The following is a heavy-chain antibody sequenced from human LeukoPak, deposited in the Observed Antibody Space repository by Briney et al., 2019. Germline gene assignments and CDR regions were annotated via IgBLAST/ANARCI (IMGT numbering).Heavy chain of an antibody. Sequence: SETLSLTCTVSGGSISSSSYYWGWIRQPPGKGLEWIGSIYYSGSTYYNPSLKSRVTISVDTSKNQFSLKLSSVTAADTAVYYCERRVVDTVSLYYYYYMDVWGKGTTVTVSS. V-gene: IGHV4-39*01. D-gene: IGHD5-18*01. CDR1: GGSISSSSYY. CDR3: ERRVVDTVSLYYYYYMDV. J-gene: IGHJ6*03. CDR2: IYYSGST.